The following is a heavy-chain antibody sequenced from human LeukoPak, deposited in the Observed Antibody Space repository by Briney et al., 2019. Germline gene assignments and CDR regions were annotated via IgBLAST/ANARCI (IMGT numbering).Heavy chain of an antibody. CDR1: GGSTSSYY. CDR2: IYYSGST. J-gene: IGHJ4*02. CDR3: ARHAGGQQWLVQDY. V-gene: IGHV4-59*08. D-gene: IGHD6-19*01. Sequence: SETLSLTCTVSGGSTSSYYWSWIRQPPGKGLEWIGYIYYSGSTNYNPSLKSRVTISVDTSKNQFSLKLSSVTAADTAVYYCARHAGGQQWLVQDYWGQGTLVTVSS.